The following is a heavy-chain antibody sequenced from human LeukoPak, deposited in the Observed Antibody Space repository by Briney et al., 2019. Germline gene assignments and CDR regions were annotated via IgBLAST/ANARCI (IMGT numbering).Heavy chain of an antibody. Sequence: GGSLRLSCAASGFTFSSYSMNWVRQAPGKGLEWVSSISSSSSYIYYADSVKGRFTISRDNAKNNLYLQMNSLRAEDTAVYYCAKNHDSNGYHTDDAFDVWGQGTMVTVPS. V-gene: IGHV3-21*04. D-gene: IGHD3-22*01. CDR2: ISSSSSYI. CDR1: GFTFSSYS. J-gene: IGHJ3*01. CDR3: AKNHDSNGYHTDDAFDV.